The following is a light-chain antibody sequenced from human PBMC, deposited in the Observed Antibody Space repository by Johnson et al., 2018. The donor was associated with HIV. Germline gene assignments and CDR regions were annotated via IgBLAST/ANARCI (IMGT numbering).Light chain of an antibody. J-gene: IGLJ1*01. CDR2: DNN. CDR3: GTLDSSLSSYV. CDR1: NSNIGNNY. Sequence: QSVLTQPPSVSAAPGQKVTISCSGSNSNIGNNYVSWYQQVPGTAPKLLIYDNNKRPSGIPDRFSGSKSGTSATLGITGLQTGDEADYYCGTLDSSLSSYVVGTGTKVTVL. V-gene: IGLV1-51*01.